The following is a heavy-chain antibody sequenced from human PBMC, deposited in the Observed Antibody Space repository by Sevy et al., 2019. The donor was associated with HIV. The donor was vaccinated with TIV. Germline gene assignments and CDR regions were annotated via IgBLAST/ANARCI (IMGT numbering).Heavy chain of an antibody. D-gene: IGHD3-3*01. J-gene: IGHJ4*02. Sequence: ASVKVSCKASGYTFSSYYMHWVRHAPGQGLEWMGIINPSGGSTSYAQKFQGRVTMTRDTSTSTVYMELSSLRSEDTAIYYCARDLTIFVVIPDYWGQGTLVTVSS. CDR2: INPSGGST. V-gene: IGHV1-46*01. CDR3: ARDLTIFVVIPDY. CDR1: GYTFSSYY.